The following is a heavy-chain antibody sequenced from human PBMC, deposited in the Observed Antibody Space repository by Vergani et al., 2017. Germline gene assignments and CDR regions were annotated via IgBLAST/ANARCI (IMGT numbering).Heavy chain of an antibody. CDR3: ARSSMGTTVFDY. Sequence: QLQESGPGLVKPSATLSLTCSDSGASTSGGRYYWSWIRQPAGKGLEWIGRIYTSGSANYNPSLKSRVTISVNTSKNQFSLNLSSVTAADTAVYYCARSSMGTTVFDYWGQGILVTVSS. J-gene: IGHJ4*02. CDR1: GASTSGGRYY. V-gene: IGHV4-61*02. D-gene: IGHD1-26*01. CDR2: IYTSGSA.